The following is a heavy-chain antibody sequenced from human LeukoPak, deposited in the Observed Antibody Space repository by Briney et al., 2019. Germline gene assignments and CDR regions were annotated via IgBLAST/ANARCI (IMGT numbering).Heavy chain of an antibody. CDR3: ARGDSSGYYSPSFDY. Sequence: SETLSLTCTVSGGSISSYYWSWIRQPPGKGLEWIGYIYYSGSTNYNPSLKSRVTISVDTSKNQFSLKLSSVTAADTAVYYCARGDSSGYYSPSFDYWGQGTLVTVSS. D-gene: IGHD3-22*01. V-gene: IGHV4-59*01. J-gene: IGHJ4*02. CDR1: GGSISSYY. CDR2: IYYSGST.